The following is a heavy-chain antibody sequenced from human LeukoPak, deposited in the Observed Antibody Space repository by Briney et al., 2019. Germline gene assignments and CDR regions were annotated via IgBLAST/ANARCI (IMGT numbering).Heavy chain of an antibody. Sequence: AGGSLRLSCTSSGFTFSDYFMSWIRQAPGKGLEWVAIISYDGSNEYYADSVKGRFTISRDNSKNTLYLQMNSLRAADTAVYYCARDKDTSYLSSFDYWGQGTLVSVSS. V-gene: IGHV3-30*03. CDR3: ARDKDTSYLSSFDY. J-gene: IGHJ4*02. D-gene: IGHD2-2*01. CDR2: ISYDGSNE. CDR1: GFTFSDYF.